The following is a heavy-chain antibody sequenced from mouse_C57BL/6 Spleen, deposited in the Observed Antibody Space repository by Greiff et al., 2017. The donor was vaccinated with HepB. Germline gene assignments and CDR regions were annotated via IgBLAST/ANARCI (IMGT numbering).Heavy chain of an antibody. V-gene: IGHV7-3*01. CDR3: ARYIWCGGFAY. Sequence: EVQVVESGGGLVQPGASLSLSCAASGFTFTDYYMSWVRQPPGKALEWLGFIRNKANGYTTEYSASVKGRFTISRDNSQSILYLQMNALRAEDSATYYFARYIWCGGFAYWGQGTLVTVSA. CDR1: GFTFTDYY. D-gene: IGHD1-1*02. J-gene: IGHJ3*01. CDR2: IRNKANGYTT.